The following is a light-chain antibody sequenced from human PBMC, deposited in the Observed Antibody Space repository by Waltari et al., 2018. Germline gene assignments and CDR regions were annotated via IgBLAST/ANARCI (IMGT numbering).Light chain of an antibody. CDR1: QSINNW. Sequence: DIQMTQSPSTLSASVGDRVTLTCRASQSINNWLAWFQLKPGKAPKLLIYKASNLESGVPSRVSGSASGTEFTLTISSLQPDDFASYYCQHFYGNPWTFGQGTKVEI. V-gene: IGKV1-5*03. J-gene: IGKJ1*01. CDR2: KAS. CDR3: QHFYGNPWT.